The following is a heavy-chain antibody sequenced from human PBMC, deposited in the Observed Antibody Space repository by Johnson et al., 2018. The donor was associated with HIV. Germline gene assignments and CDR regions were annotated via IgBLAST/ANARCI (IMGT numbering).Heavy chain of an antibody. V-gene: IGHV3-66*01. CDR1: VSDSF. CDR2: MFRVGTT. Sequence: VSDSFMNWVRLPPGKGLEWVSVMFRVGTTYHADSVKGRFIISRDNSKSTLYLQMNSLRAEDTAVYYCARTYTYGAFDIWGQGTMVTVSS. J-gene: IGHJ3*02. CDR3: ARTYTYGAFDI. D-gene: IGHD5-18*01.